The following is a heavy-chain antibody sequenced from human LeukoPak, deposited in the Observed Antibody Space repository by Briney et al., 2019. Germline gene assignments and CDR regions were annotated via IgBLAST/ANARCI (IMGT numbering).Heavy chain of an antibody. J-gene: IGHJ5*02. CDR2: IYTSGST. CDR1: GGSISTGSYY. CDR3: ARGLGRNWFDP. V-gene: IGHV4-61*02. D-gene: IGHD7-27*01. Sequence: SETLSLTCTVSGGSISTGSYYWSWIRQPAGKGLEWIGRIYTSGSTNYNPSLKSRVTISVDTSKNQFSLKLSSVTAADTAVYYCARGLGRNWFDPWGQGTLVTVSS.